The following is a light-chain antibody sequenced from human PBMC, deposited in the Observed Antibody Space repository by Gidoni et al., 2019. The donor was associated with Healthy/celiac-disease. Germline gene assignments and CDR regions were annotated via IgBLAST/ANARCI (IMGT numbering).Light chain of an antibody. J-gene: IGLJ3*02. CDR3: AAWDDSLSGWV. CDR2: SNN. CDR1: RSNIGSNS. Sequence: QSVLTQPPSASGTPGQRVTISCSGCRSNIGSNSVYWYQQLPGTAPKLLIYSNNQRPSGVPDRFSGSKSGTSASLAISGLRSEDEADYYCAAWDDSLSGWVFGGGTKLTVL. V-gene: IGLV1-47*02.